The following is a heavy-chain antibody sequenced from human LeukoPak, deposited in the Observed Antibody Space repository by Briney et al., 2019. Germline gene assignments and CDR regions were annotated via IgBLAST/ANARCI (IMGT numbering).Heavy chain of an antibody. CDR3: ARPTPYDSSGYYYEYFQH. Sequence: ASVKVSCKASGGTFSSYTIGWVRQAPGQGLEWMGRIIPILGIANYAQKFQGRVTITADKSTSTAYMELSSLRSEDTAVYYCARPTPYDSSGYYYEYFQHWGQGTLVTVSS. CDR1: GGTFSSYT. D-gene: IGHD3-22*01. V-gene: IGHV1-69*02. J-gene: IGHJ1*01. CDR2: IIPILGIA.